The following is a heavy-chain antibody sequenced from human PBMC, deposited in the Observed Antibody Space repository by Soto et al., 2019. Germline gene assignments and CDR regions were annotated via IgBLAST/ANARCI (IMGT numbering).Heavy chain of an antibody. CDR1: GGSFSGYY. D-gene: IGHD6-6*01. V-gene: IGHV4-34*01. CDR2: INHSGST. CDR3: ASSSDYYYYMDV. Sequence: SETLSLTCAVYGGSFSGYYWSWIRQPPGKGLEWIGEINHSGSTNYNPSLKSRVTISVGTSKNQFSLKLSSVTAADTAVYYCASSSDYYYYMDVWGKGTTVTVSS. J-gene: IGHJ6*03.